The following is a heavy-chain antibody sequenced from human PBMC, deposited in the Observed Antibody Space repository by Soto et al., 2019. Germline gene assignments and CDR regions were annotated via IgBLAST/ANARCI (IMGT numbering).Heavy chain of an antibody. Sequence: VQLVESGGGVVQPGRSLRLSCAASGFTFSSYGMHWVRQAPGKGLEWVAVISYDGSDKHYVDSVKGRFTVSRDNSKNTLYLQMNSLRTEDTAVYYCMKEKRGYSYGEHWGQGTLVTVSS. CDR2: ISYDGSDK. CDR1: GFTFSSYG. V-gene: IGHV3-30*18. CDR3: MKEKRGYSYGEH. D-gene: IGHD5-18*01. J-gene: IGHJ1*01.